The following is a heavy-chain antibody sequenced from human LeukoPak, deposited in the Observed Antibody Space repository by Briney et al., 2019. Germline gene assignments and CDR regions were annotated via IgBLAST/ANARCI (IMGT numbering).Heavy chain of an antibody. Sequence: GGSLRLSCAASGFTFSSYEMNWVRQAPGKGLEWVSYISSSGSTIYYADSVKGRFTISRDSAKNSLYLQMNSLRAEDTAVYYCARDFRDYYDSSGRRRAFDIWGQGTMVTVSS. D-gene: IGHD3-22*01. CDR1: GFTFSSYE. J-gene: IGHJ3*02. CDR2: ISSSGSTI. CDR3: ARDFRDYYDSSGRRRAFDI. V-gene: IGHV3-48*03.